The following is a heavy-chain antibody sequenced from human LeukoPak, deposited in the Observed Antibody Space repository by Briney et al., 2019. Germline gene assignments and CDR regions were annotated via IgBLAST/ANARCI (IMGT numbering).Heavy chain of an antibody. CDR2: IKSKADGGTI. J-gene: IGHJ6*02. D-gene: IGHD3-3*02. CDR1: GFPFNNAW. Sequence: TGGSLTLSCVASGFPFNNAWMSWVRQAPGKGLEWVGRIKSKADGGTIDYAAPVKGRFTISRDDSKNTLYLQMHSLKTEGSAVYYCTSPAFLGKSPYGLDVWGQGTTVTVSS. CDR3: TSPAFLGKSPYGLDV. V-gene: IGHV3-15*01.